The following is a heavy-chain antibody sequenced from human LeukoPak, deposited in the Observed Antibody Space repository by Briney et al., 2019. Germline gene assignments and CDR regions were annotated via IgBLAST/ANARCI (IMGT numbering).Heavy chain of an antibody. J-gene: IGHJ3*01. V-gene: IGHV3-21*01. D-gene: IGHD4-17*01. CDR3: ARVPDYGDYDV. Sequence: GGSLRLPCAASGFTFSSYSMNWVRQAPGKGLEWVSSISSSSSYIYYADSVRGRFTISRDNAKNSLYLQMNSLRAEDTAVYYCARVPDYGDYDVWGQGTMVTVSS. CDR2: ISSSSSYI. CDR1: GFTFSSYS.